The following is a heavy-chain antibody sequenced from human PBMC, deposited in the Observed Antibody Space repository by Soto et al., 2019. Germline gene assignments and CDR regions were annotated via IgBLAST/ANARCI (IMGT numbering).Heavy chain of an antibody. D-gene: IGHD6-19*01. CDR2: INPNSGGT. Sequence: ASVTVSCKASGYTFTGYYMHWVRQAPGQGLEWMGWINPNSGGTNYAQKFQGWVTMTRDTSISTAYMELSRLRSDDTAVYYCARERIEGSGFDYWGQGTLVTVSS. CDR3: ARERIEGSGFDY. CDR1: GYTFTGYY. J-gene: IGHJ4*02. V-gene: IGHV1-2*04.